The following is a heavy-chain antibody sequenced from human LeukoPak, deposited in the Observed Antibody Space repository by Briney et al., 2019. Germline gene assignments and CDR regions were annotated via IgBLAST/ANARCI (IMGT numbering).Heavy chain of an antibody. V-gene: IGHV4-34*01. D-gene: IGHD5-18*01. Sequence: SETLSLTCAVYGGSFSGYHWSWIRQPPGKGLEWIGEINHSGSTNYNPSLKSRVTISVDTSKNQFSLKLSSVTAADTAVYYCARGDTAMVAFDYWGQGTLVTVSS. CDR3: ARGDTAMVAFDY. J-gene: IGHJ4*02. CDR2: INHSGST. CDR1: GGSFSGYH.